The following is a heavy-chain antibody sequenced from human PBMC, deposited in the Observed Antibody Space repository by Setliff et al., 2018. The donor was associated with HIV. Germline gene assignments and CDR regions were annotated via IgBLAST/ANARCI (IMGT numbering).Heavy chain of an antibody. CDR2: INPSGGST. Sequence: GASVKVSCKASGYTFTSYYMHWVRQAPGQGLEWMGIINPSGGSTNYAQKFQGRVIMTRDTSTSTVYMELSSLRSEDTAVYYCARAGRSGSYNHYYYYYMDVWGKGTTVTVS. CDR3: ARAGRSGSYNHYYYYYMDV. V-gene: IGHV1-46*01. J-gene: IGHJ6*03. D-gene: IGHD1-26*01. CDR1: GYTFTSYY.